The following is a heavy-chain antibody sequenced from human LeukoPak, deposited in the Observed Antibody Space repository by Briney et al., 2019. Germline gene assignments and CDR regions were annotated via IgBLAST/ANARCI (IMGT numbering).Heavy chain of an antibody. J-gene: IGHJ4*02. Sequence: SETLSLTCTVSGGSIRSGRYFWSWIRQHPVKGLEWIGYLSSSGSAYYNPSLKNRVTISQDTSERQFSLKMSSVTAADTALYYCARGNDRMVSGYYFDYWGQGTLVTVSS. CDR3: ARGNDRMVSGYYFDY. D-gene: IGHD1-1*01. CDR1: GGSIRSGRYF. CDR2: LSSSGSA. V-gene: IGHV4-31*03.